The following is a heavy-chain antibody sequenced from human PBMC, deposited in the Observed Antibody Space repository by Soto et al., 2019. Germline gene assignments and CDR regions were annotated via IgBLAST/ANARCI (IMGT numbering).Heavy chain of an antibody. V-gene: IGHV3-21*01. J-gene: IGHJ4*02. Sequence: EVQLVESGGGLVKPGGSLRLSCAASGFTFSSYSMNWVRQAPGKGLEWVSSISSSSSYIYYADSVKGRFTISRDNGKNSLYRQMNSLRAEDTAVYYCARRSASSGRNYNFDYWGQGPLVTVSS. D-gene: IGHD3-22*01. CDR3: ARRSASSGRNYNFDY. CDR1: GFTFSSYS. CDR2: ISSSSSYI.